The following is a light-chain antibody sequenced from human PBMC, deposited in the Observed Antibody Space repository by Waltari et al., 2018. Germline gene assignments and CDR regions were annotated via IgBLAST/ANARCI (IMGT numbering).Light chain of an antibody. CDR2: AAS. V-gene: IGKV1-39*01. J-gene: IGKJ2*01. CDR1: QSISNY. CDR3: QQSYSSHT. Sequence: DIQMTQSPSSLSASVGDSVTITCRASQSISNYLNWYKQKPGKAPKLLIYAASNLQSGVPSRFSGSGSGTYFTLTITSLQPEDFATYHCQQSYSSHTFGQGTKLEIK.